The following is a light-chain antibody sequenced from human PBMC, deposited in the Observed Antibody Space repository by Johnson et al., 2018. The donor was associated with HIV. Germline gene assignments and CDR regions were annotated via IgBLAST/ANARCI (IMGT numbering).Light chain of an antibody. CDR1: SSNIGNNY. V-gene: IGLV1-51*02. CDR2: ENN. J-gene: IGLJ1*01. Sequence: HSVLTQPPSVSAAPGQKVTISCSGSSSNIGNNYVSWYQQLPGTAPKLLIYENNKRPSGIPDRFSGSKSGTSATLGITGLQTWDEAYYYCGTWDSSLRAYVFRTGTKVTVL. CDR3: GTWDSSLRAYV.